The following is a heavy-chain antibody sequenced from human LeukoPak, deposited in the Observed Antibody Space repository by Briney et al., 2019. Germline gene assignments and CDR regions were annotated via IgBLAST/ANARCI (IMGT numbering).Heavy chain of an antibody. CDR2: IKQDGSEK. V-gene: IGHV3-7*01. D-gene: IGHD3-3*01. Sequence: GGSLRLSCAASGFTFSRYWMSWVRQAPGKGLEWVANIKQDGSEKYYVDSVKGRFTISRDNAKNSLYLQMNSLRAEDTAVYYCARTDDFWSGYGFYYYMNVWGKGTTVTVSS. J-gene: IGHJ6*03. CDR1: GFTFSRYW. CDR3: ARTDDFWSGYGFYYYMNV.